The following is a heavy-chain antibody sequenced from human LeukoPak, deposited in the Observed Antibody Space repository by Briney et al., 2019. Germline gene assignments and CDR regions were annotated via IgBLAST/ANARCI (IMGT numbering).Heavy chain of an antibody. J-gene: IGHJ5*02. V-gene: IGHV4-34*01. D-gene: IGHD3-3*01. CDR3: ARGGGYDFWSGYYRAWFDP. CDR2: INHSGST. Sequence: SETLSLTCAVYGGSFSGYYWSWVRQPPGKGLEWIGEINHSGSTNYNPSLTSRVTISVDTSKNQFSLKLSSVTAADTAVYYCARGGGYDFWSGYYRAWFDPWGQGTLVTVSS. CDR1: GGSFSGYY.